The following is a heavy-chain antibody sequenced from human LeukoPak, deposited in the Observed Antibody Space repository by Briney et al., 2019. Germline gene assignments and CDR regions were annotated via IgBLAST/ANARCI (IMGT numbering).Heavy chain of an antibody. CDR2: FCGSGGST. J-gene: IGHJ4*02. CDR3: ALGPGSNQY. CDR1: GVTFSSDA. D-gene: IGHD2-8*01. V-gene: IGHV3-23*01. Sequence: PVGSPRLSSAAPGVTFSSDAMSAVRQAPGEGGEWGSAFCGSGGSTYSADSLKGRLTISRDNSKNPLYLQMNSRRAEDTAVYYWALGPGSNQYWGQGTLVTVSS.